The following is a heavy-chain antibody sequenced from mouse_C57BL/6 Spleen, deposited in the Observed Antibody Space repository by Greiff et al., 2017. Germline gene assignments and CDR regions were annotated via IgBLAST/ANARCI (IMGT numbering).Heavy chain of an antibody. V-gene: IGHV1-80*01. CDR1: GYAFSSYW. CDR3: ARRGHYYGSSYYYAMDD. J-gene: IGHJ4*01. D-gene: IGHD1-1*01. CDR2: IYPGDGDT. Sequence: VQLQQSGAELVKPGASVKISCKASGYAFSSYWMNWVKQRPGKGLEWIGQIYPGDGDTNYNGKFKGKATLTADKSSSTAYMQLSSLTSEDSAVYFCARRGHYYGSSYYYAMDDWGQGTSVTVSS.